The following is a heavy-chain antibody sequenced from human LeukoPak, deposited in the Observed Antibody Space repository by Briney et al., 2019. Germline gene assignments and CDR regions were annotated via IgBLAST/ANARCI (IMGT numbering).Heavy chain of an antibody. Sequence: KPSETLSLTCAVYGGSFSGYYWSWIRQPPGKGLEWIGEINHSGSTNYNPSLKSRVTISVDTSKNQFSLKLSSVTAADTAVYYCARRLRRTARFDYWGQGTLVTVSS. V-gene: IGHV4-34*01. CDR1: GGSFSGYY. CDR2: INHSGST. CDR3: ARRLRRTARFDY. J-gene: IGHJ4*02. D-gene: IGHD5-12*01.